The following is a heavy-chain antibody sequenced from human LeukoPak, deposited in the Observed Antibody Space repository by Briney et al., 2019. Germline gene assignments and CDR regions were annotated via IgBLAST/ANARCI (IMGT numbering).Heavy chain of an antibody. Sequence: ASVKVSCKASGPTFIRSAISWVRQAPGQGREWIGGVIPILGTTHYAQKFQDRVSITTDESTSTAYMEVSSLRSVDTAVYFCARDDGSATLGFDSWGQGTLVTVSS. V-gene: IGHV1-69*05. CDR1: GPTFIRSA. J-gene: IGHJ4*02. CDR3: ARDDGSATLGFDS. CDR2: VIPILGTT. D-gene: IGHD1-26*01.